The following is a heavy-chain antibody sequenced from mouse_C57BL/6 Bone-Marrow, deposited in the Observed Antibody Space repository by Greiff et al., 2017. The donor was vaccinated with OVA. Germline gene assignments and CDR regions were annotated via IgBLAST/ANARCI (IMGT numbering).Heavy chain of an antibody. CDR3: VRPGSYWYFDV. CDR2: LRSKSSNYAT. Sequence: EAGGGLVPPNGSLKLSCAASGFTFNTYAMHWVRPAPGKGLEWVARLRSKSSNYATYYADAVKDRFTISRDDSQSMLYLQMNNLKTEDTAMYYCVRPGSYWYFDVWGTGTTVTVSS. CDR1: GFTFNTYA. V-gene: IGHV10-3*01. J-gene: IGHJ1*03. D-gene: IGHD1-1*01.